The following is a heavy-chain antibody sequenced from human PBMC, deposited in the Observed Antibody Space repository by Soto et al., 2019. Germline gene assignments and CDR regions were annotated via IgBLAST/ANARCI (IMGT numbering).Heavy chain of an antibody. CDR1: GFTFSSFA. CDR3: VKDGTPTYGPAEQ. Sequence: QVQLVESGGGVIQPGRSLRLSCAASGFTFSSFAMHWVRQAPGEGLDLVALISYDGSENYYTDSVRGRFTISRDNSKNIMYLQMNSLRVDDTAVSYCVKDGTPTYGPAEQWGPGTLVTVSS. D-gene: IGHD4-17*01. J-gene: IGHJ4*02. CDR2: ISYDGSEN. V-gene: IGHV3-30*18.